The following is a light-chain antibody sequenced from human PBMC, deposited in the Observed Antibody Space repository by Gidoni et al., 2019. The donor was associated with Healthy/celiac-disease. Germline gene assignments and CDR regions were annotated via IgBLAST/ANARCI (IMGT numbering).Light chain of an antibody. CDR3: QQSYSTPLT. V-gene: IGKV1-39*01. CDR2: AAS. J-gene: IGKJ4*01. CDR1: QSISSY. Sequence: IAMTPSPSSLSASVGDRVTITCPASQSISSYLNWYQQKPGKAPKLLIYAASSLQSGVPSRFSGSGAGTDFTLTISSLQPEDFATYYCQQSYSTPLTFGGGTRVEIK.